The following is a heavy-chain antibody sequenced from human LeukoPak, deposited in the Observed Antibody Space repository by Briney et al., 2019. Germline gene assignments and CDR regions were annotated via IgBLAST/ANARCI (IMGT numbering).Heavy chain of an antibody. CDR1: GGSFSGYY. Sequence: SETLSLTCAVYGGSFSGYYWSWIRQPPGKGLEWIGEINHSGSTNYNPSLKSRVTISVDTSKNQFSLKLSSVTAADTAVYYCATNYYDSSGLGAFDIWGQGTMVTVSS. CDR3: ATNYYDSSGLGAFDI. D-gene: IGHD3-22*01. V-gene: IGHV4-34*01. J-gene: IGHJ3*02. CDR2: INHSGST.